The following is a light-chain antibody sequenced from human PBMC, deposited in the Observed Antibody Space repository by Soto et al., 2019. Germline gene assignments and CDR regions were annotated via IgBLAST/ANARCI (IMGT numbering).Light chain of an antibody. J-gene: IGKJ4*01. CDR1: QSVLHSSNNRNY. CDR2: WAS. CDR3: QQYYMSPLT. Sequence: DIVMTQSPDSLAVSLGERATINCKSSQSVLHSSNNRNYLAWFQQKPGQPPKLLISWASTRESGVPDRSSGSVSGTDFTLTISGLQAEDVAVYYCQQYYMSPLTFGGGTKVEI. V-gene: IGKV4-1*01.